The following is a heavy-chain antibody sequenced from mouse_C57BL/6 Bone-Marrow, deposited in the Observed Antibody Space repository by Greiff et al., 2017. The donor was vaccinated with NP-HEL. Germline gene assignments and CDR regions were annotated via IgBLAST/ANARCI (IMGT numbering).Heavy chain of an antibody. Sequence: EVKVEESGGGLVQPGGSMKLSCVASGFTFSNYWMNWVRQSPEKGLEWVAQIRLKSDNYATHYAESVKGRFTISRDDSKSSVYLQMNNLRAEDTGIYYCTGVVAYYAMDYWGQGTSVTVSS. CDR1: GFTFSNYW. V-gene: IGHV6-3*01. CDR2: IRLKSDNYAT. J-gene: IGHJ4*01. D-gene: IGHD1-1*01. CDR3: TGVVAYYAMDY.